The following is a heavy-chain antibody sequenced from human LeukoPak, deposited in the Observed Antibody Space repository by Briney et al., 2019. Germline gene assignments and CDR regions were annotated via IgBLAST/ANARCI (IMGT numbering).Heavy chain of an antibody. J-gene: IGHJ4*02. CDR1: GFPFSNSW. Sequence: GGSLRLSCAASGFPFSNSWMTWVRQAPEKGLEWVADIKLDGSEEYVDSVKGRFTISRDNAKKSVYLQMNSLTAEDTAVYYCAKHRWYHFDSWGQGTLVAVPS. CDR3: AKHRWYHFDS. D-gene: IGHD3-16*02. CDR2: IKLDGSEE. V-gene: IGHV3-7*01.